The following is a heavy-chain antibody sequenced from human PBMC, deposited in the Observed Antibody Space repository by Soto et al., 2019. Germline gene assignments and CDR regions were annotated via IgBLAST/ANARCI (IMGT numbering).Heavy chain of an antibody. CDR3: ARGPVLLWFGELLGGNWFDP. J-gene: IGHJ5*02. CDR2: INHSGST. Sequence: SETLSLTCAVYGGSFSCYYWSWIRQAPGKGLEWIGEINHSGSTNYNPSLKSRVTISVDTSKNQFSLKLSSVTAADTAVYYCARGPVLLWFGELLGGNWFDPWGQGTLVTVSS. CDR1: GGSFSCYY. V-gene: IGHV4-34*01. D-gene: IGHD3-10*01.